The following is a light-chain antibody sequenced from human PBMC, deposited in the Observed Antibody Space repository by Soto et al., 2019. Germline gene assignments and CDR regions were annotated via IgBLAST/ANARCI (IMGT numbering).Light chain of an antibody. CDR3: QQYNNWPRT. V-gene: IGKV3-15*01. CDR1: QSVSNN. CDR2: DAS. J-gene: IGKJ1*01. Sequence: IMLTQSPGTLSLTPGERATLSCRASQSVSNNYLAWYQQKPGQAPRLLIYDASTRATGIPPRFSGGGSGTEFTVTISSLQSEDFAIYYCQQYNNWPRTFGQGTKVDI.